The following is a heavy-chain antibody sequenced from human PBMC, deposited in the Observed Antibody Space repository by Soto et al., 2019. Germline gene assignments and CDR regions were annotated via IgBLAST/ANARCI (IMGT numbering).Heavy chain of an antibody. CDR3: AREDLVVPAAIPPRYYYYGMDV. Sequence: GGSLRLSCAASGFTFSSYAMHWVRQAPGKGLEWVAVISYDGSNKYYADSVKGRFTISRDNSKNKLYLQMNSLRAEDTAVYYCAREDLVVPAAIPPRYYYYGMDVWGQGTTVTVSS. D-gene: IGHD2-2*02. CDR1: GFTFSSYA. J-gene: IGHJ6*02. V-gene: IGHV3-30-3*01. CDR2: ISYDGSNK.